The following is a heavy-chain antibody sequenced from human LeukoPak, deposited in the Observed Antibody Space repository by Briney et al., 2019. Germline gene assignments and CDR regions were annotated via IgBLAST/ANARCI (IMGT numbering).Heavy chain of an antibody. CDR2: IKQEGREK. CDR1: GFTFSSHW. D-gene: IGHD5-24*01. J-gene: IGHJ5*02. V-gene: IGHV3-7*01. CDR3: AREDVHNWFDP. Sequence: GGSLRLSCAASGFTFSSHWMSWVRQAPGKGLEWVADIKQEGREKYYVASVKGRFTSSRDNDKNSLYLQMNSLRAEDTAVYYCAREDVHNWFDPWGQGTLVTVSS.